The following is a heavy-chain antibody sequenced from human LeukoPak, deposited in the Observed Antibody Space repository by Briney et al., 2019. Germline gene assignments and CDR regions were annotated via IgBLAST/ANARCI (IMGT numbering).Heavy chain of an antibody. CDR2: ISYDGSSK. CDR3: ARGIFTGGTYYGY. J-gene: IGHJ4*02. CDR1: GXTFSTYA. V-gene: IGHV3-30-3*01. Sequence: PGGSLRLSCAASGXTFSTYAMHWVRQAPGKGLEWVAVISYDGSSKNYGDSVKGRFTISRDNSKNTVYLQMNSLRVEDTALYYCARGIFTGGTYYGYWGQGTLVTVSS. D-gene: IGHD1-26*01.